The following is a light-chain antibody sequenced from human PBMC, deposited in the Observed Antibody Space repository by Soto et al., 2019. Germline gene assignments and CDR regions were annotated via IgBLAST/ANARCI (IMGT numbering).Light chain of an antibody. CDR1: QSISTW. Sequence: DIQMTQSPSTLSASLGDRVTITCRASQSISTWLAWYQQKPGKAPKLLIYDASTLQTGVPSRFSGSGSGTDFTLTISCLQSEDFATYYCQQYYSYPITFGQGTRLEIK. J-gene: IGKJ5*01. CDR2: DAS. CDR3: QQYYSYPIT. V-gene: IGKV1-5*01.